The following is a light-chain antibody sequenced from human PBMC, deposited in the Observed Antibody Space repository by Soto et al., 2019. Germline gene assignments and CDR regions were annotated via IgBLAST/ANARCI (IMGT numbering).Light chain of an antibody. V-gene: IGLV2-14*03. J-gene: IGLJ1*01. Sequence: LTQPASVSGSPGQSITISCTGTSSDVGAYNFVSWHQQHPGKAPKLMIYNVYDRPSWISYRFSGSKSGNTASLTISGLQGEDEADYYCSAYTVSRTYVFGTGTKVTVL. CDR2: NVY. CDR1: SSDVGAYNF. CDR3: SAYTVSRTYV.